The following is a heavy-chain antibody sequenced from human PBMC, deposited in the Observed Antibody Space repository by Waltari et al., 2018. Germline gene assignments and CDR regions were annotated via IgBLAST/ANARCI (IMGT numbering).Heavy chain of an antibody. CDR3: AKDSKRYSSSSGAFDI. V-gene: IGHV3-9*03. J-gene: IGHJ3*02. D-gene: IGHD6-6*01. CDR2: ISWNSGSI. Sequence: EVQLVESGGGLVQPGRSLRLSCAASGFTFDDYAMHWVRQAPGKGLEWVSGISWNSGSIGYADSVKGRFTISRDNAKNSLYLQMNSLRAEDMALYYCAKDSKRYSSSSGAFDIWGQGTMVTVSS. CDR1: GFTFDDYA.